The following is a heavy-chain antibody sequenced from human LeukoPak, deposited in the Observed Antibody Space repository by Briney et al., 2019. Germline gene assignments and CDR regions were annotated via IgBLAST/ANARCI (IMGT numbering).Heavy chain of an antibody. CDR2: IWYDGSDK. D-gene: IGHD1-1*01. CDR3: ARDANGYYFDY. CDR1: GFTFSNYG. J-gene: IGHJ4*02. V-gene: IGHV3-33*01. Sequence: GRSLRLSCAASGFTFSNYGMHWVRQAPGKGLEWVAVIWYDGSDKYYADSVKGRFTISRDNSKNTLYLQMNSLRAEDTAVYYCARDANGYYFDYWGQGILVTVSS.